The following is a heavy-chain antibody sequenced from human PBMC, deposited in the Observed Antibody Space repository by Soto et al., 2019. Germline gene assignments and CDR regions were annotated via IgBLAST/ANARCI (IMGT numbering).Heavy chain of an antibody. CDR3: ARDARGDIVVVPASFDY. CDR1: GFTFSSYW. CDR2: IKQDGSEK. Sequence: EVQLVESGGGLVQPGGSLRLSCAASGFTFSSYWMSWVRQAPGKGLEWVANIKQDGSEKYYVDSVKGRLTISRDNAKNSLYLQMNSLRAEDTAVYYCARDARGDIVVVPASFDYWGQGTLVTVSS. J-gene: IGHJ4*02. V-gene: IGHV3-7*01. D-gene: IGHD2-2*01.